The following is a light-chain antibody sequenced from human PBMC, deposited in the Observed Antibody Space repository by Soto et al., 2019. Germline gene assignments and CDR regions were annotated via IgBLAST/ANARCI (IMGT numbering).Light chain of an antibody. Sequence: QSGLTQPPSASGTPGQRVTISCSGSSSNSGSNYVYWYQQLPGTAPKLLIYRNNQRPSGVPDRFSGSKSGTSASLAISGLRSEDEADYYCAAWDDSLSALYVFGTGTKVTVL. CDR2: RNN. CDR3: AAWDDSLSALYV. CDR1: SSNSGSNY. J-gene: IGLJ1*01. V-gene: IGLV1-47*01.